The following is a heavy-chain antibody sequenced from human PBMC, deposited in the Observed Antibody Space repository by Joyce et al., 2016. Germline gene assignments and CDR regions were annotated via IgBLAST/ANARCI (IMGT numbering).Heavy chain of an antibody. CDR1: GYTFTNHG. CDR3: ARDKELYCSTTSCQDAVDI. J-gene: IGHJ3*02. V-gene: IGHV1-18*04. CDR2: ISVYNGNT. D-gene: IGHD2-2*01. Sequence: QVQLVQSVGEVKKPGASVKVSCKASGYTFTNHGISWVRQAPGQGLEWMGWISVYNGNTNLAQKYQGRVTVTTDTFTSTAYMELRTLRSDDTAVYYCARDKELYCSTTSCQDAVDIWGQGTMVTVSS.